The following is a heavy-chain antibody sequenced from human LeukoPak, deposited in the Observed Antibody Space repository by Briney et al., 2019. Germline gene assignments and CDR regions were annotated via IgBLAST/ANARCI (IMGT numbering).Heavy chain of an antibody. Sequence: SETLSFTCTVSGGSISSYYWSWIRQPPGKGLEWIGYIYYSGSTNYNPSLKGRVTISVDTSKNQFSLKLSSVTAADTAVYYCAREDGDSSGYKDWYFDLWGRGTVVTVSS. CDR3: AREDGDSSGYKDWYFDL. V-gene: IGHV4-59*01. CDR1: GGSISSYY. CDR2: IYYSGST. D-gene: IGHD3-22*01. J-gene: IGHJ2*01.